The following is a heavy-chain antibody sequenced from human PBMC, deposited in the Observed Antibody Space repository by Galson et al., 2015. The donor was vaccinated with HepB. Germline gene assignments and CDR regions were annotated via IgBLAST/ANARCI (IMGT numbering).Heavy chain of an antibody. CDR2: ISGSGGST. V-gene: IGHV3-23*01. D-gene: IGHD2-2*01. J-gene: IGHJ6*02. CDR1: GFTFSSYA. Sequence: SLRLSCAASGFTFSSYAMSWVRQAPGKGLEWVSAISGSGGSTYYADSVKGRFTISRDNSKNTLYLQMNSLRAEDTAVYYCAKNPLKYQLLRIAARHLYYYGMDVWGQGTTVTVSS. CDR3: AKNPLKYQLLRIAARHLYYYGMDV.